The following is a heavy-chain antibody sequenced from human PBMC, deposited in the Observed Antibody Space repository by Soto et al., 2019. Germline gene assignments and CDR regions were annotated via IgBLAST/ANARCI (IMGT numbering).Heavy chain of an antibody. CDR1: GFTFSSYA. J-gene: IGHJ6*02. CDR3: AKDPTYYYGSGSSNYYYYGMDV. CDR2: ISGSGGST. D-gene: IGHD3-10*01. Sequence: GSLRLSCAASGFTFSSYAMSWVRQAPGKGLEWVSAISGSGGSTYYADSVKGRFTISRDNSKNTLYLQMNSLRAEDTAVYYCAKDPTYYYGSGSSNYYYYGMDVWGQGTTVTVSS. V-gene: IGHV3-23*01.